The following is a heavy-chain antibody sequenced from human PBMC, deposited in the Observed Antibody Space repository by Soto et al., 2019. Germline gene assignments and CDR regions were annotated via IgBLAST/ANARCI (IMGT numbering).Heavy chain of an antibody. CDR1: GGSISGSDYY. V-gene: IGHV4-39*01. CDR3: ADMRGQWLPRD. CDR2: IYRTGTA. J-gene: IGHJ4*02. D-gene: IGHD6-19*01. Sequence: QLQLQESGPGLVEPSETLSLTCTVSGGSISGSDYYWAWLRQPPGKGLEWLGTIYRTGTAYYNPSLQKPVPPSVDPSKNQFFLNLNSVSAADTAIYFCADMRGQWLPRDWGQGTLVTVSS.